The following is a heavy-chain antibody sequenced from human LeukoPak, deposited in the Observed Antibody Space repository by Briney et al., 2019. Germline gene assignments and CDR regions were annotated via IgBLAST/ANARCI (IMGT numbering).Heavy chain of an antibody. CDR3: AREGLPPKDAFDI. CDR2: ISSSGSTI. J-gene: IGHJ3*02. D-gene: IGHD5-18*01. Sequence: AGSLRLSCAASGFTFSSYEMNWVRQAPGKGLEWVSYISSSGSTIYYADSVKGRFTISRDNAKNSLYLQMNSLRAEDTAVYYCAREGLPPKDAFDIWGQGTIVAVSS. V-gene: IGHV3-48*03. CDR1: GFTFSSYE.